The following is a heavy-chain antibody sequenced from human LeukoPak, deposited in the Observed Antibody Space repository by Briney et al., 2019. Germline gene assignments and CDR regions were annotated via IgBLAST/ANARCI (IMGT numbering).Heavy chain of an antibody. Sequence: ASVKVSCKASGYTFNGYYMHWVRQAPGQSLEWMGWISTSKGDTNYAQKFKGRLTMTTDRSTSTAYMELRSLSSDDTAVYYCARDWPTVITDYWGQGTLVTVSS. CDR2: ISTSKGDT. V-gene: IGHV1-2*02. CDR1: GYTFNGYY. CDR3: ARDWPTVITDY. D-gene: IGHD4-11*01. J-gene: IGHJ4*02.